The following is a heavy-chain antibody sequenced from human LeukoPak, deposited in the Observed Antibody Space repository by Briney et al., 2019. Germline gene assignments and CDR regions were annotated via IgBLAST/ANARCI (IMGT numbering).Heavy chain of an antibody. Sequence: PSETLSLTCTVSGGSISSSSYYWGWIRQPPGKGLEWIGSIYYSGSTYYNPSLKSRVTISVDTSKNQFSLKLSSVTAADTAVYYCARRYYDSSGYYWVSPADYWGQGTLVTVSS. CDR3: ARRYYDSSGYYWVSPADY. D-gene: IGHD3-22*01. J-gene: IGHJ4*02. CDR1: GGSISSSSYY. V-gene: IGHV4-39*01. CDR2: IYYSGST.